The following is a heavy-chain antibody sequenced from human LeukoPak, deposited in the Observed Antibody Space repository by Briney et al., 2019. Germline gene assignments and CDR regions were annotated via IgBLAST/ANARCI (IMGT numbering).Heavy chain of an antibody. CDR1: GYSFANYW. CDR2: IYPGDSDT. CDR3: ARRRHCTSGACEDFDY. D-gene: IGHD2-8*01. Sequence: GESLKISCKGSGYSFANYWIGWVRQMPGKGLEWMGAIYPGDSDTRYSPSFQGRVTISADKSISTAHLQWSSLKASDTAMYYCARRRHCTSGACEDFDYWGQGTLVTVSS. J-gene: IGHJ4*02. V-gene: IGHV5-51*01.